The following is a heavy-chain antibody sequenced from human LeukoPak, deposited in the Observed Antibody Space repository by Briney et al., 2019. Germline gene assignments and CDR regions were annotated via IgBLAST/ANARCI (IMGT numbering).Heavy chain of an antibody. CDR2: FDPEDGET. J-gene: IGHJ4*02. CDR3: ATGILGPSAYYFDY. CDR1: GYTLTELS. D-gene: IGHD1-14*01. V-gene: IGHV1-24*01. Sequence: ASVKVSCKASGYTLTELSMHGVRQAPGKGVEWMGGFDPEDGETIYAQKFQGRVTMTEDTSTDTAYMELSSLRSEDTAVYYCATGILGPSAYYFDYWGQGTLVTASS.